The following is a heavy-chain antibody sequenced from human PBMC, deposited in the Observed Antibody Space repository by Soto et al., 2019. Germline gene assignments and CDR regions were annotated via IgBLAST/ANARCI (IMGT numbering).Heavy chain of an antibody. J-gene: IGHJ6*03. D-gene: IGHD3-3*01. CDR2: ISSSSSYI. Sequence: GGSLRLSCAASGFTFSSYSMNWVRQAPGKGLEWVSSISSSSSYIYYADSVKGRFTISRDNAKNSLYLQMNSLRAEDTAVYYCARDEYYDPPGYYHMDVWGKGTTVTVSS. CDR1: GFTFSSYS. V-gene: IGHV3-21*01. CDR3: ARDEYYDPPGYYHMDV.